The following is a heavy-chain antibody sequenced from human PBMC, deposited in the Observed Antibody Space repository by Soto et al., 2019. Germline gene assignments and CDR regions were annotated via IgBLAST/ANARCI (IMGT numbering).Heavy chain of an antibody. V-gene: IGHV1-24*01. CDR1: GYTLTELS. J-gene: IGHJ4*02. Sequence: ASVKVSCKVSGYTLTELSMHWVRQAPGKGLEWMGGFDPEDGETIYAQKFQGRVTMTEDTSTDTAYMELSSLRSEDTAVYYCATVLYYDILTGTPQFDYWGQGTLVTVSS. CDR3: ATVLYYDILTGTPQFDY. CDR2: FDPEDGET. D-gene: IGHD3-9*01.